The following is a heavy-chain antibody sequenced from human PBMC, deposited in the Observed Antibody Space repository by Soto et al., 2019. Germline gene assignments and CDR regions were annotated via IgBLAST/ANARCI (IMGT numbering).Heavy chain of an antibody. CDR2: ISAYNGNT. Sequence: QVQLVQSGAEVKKPGASVKVSCKASGYTFTSYGISWVRQAPGQGLEWMGWISAYNGNTNYAQKLQGRVTMTTDTSTSTAYMELRSMRSDDTAVYYCARDYYGSGSYYNGYYYYYMAVWGKGTTVTVYS. J-gene: IGHJ6*03. V-gene: IGHV1-18*01. D-gene: IGHD3-10*01. CDR3: ARDYYGSGSYYNGYYYYYMAV. CDR1: GYTFTSYG.